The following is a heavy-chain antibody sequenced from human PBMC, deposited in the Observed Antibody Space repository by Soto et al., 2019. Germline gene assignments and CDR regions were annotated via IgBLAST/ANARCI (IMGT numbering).Heavy chain of an antibody. J-gene: IGHJ4*02. CDR3: ARRKTRPECFDC. V-gene: IGHV4-59*01. CDR1: GGSISTYY. Sequence: QVQLQESGPRLVKPSETLSLTCTVSGGSISTYYWTWIRQPPGQGLEWIGYVYYSGSTNYNPSLNSRVTISVDTSKNQFSLKLSSVNAADSAVYYCARRKTRPECFDCWGQGTLVTVSS. CDR2: VYYSGST.